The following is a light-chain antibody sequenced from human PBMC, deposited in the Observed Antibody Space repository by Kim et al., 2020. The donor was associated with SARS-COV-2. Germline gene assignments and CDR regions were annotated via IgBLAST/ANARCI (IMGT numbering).Light chain of an antibody. CDR1: QDITNY. CDR3: QQYDNLPLT. Sequence: DIQMTQSPSSLSTSVGDRVTITCQASQDITNYLSWFQQKPGKAPKLLINDASNLETGVPSRFSGSGSGTDFTFTISSLQPEDIATYYCQQYDNLPLTFGQGTRLELN. J-gene: IGKJ5*01. V-gene: IGKV1-33*01. CDR2: DAS.